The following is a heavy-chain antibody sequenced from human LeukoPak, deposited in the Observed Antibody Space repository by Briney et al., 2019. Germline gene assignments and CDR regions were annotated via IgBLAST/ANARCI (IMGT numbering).Heavy chain of an antibody. J-gene: IGHJ4*02. D-gene: IGHD3-10*01. Sequence: TSETLSLTCAVYGGSFSGYYWSWIRQPPGKGLEWIGEINHSGSTNYNPSLKSRVTISVDTSKNQFSLKLSSVTAADTAVYYCASYPRLYYYGSGSYRPTNDYWGQGTLVTVSS. V-gene: IGHV4-34*01. CDR3: ASYPRLYYYGSGSYRPTNDY. CDR1: GGSFSGYY. CDR2: INHSGST.